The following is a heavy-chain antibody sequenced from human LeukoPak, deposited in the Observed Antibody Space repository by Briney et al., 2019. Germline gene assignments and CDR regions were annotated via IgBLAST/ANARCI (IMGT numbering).Heavy chain of an antibody. J-gene: IGHJ6*03. D-gene: IGHD5-24*01. V-gene: IGHV3-21*01. CDR2: ISSSSSYI. Sequence: GGSLRLSCAASGFTFSSYSMNWVRQAPGKGLEWVSSISSSSSYIYYADSVKGRFTISRDNAKNSLYLQMNSLRAEDTAVYYCARVEMATITLRYYYYMDVWGKGTTVTVSS. CDR1: GFTFSSYS. CDR3: ARVEMATITLRYYYYMDV.